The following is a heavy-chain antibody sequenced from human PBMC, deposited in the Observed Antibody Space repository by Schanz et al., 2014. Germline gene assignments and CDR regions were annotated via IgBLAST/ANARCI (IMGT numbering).Heavy chain of an antibody. CDR2: ISDYNGKT. Sequence: QAQLMQSGPELKRPGASVKVSCTASGYTLKNYGISWVRQAPGLGLEWMGWISDYNGKTNYAQKFQDRVIMSTDRSSSTAYLELRSLTSDDSAIYYCARHRFGVFYYGLDVWGQGTTMLVSS. D-gene: IGHD3-10*01. CDR3: ARHRFGVFYYGLDV. CDR1: GYTLKNYG. V-gene: IGHV1-18*01. J-gene: IGHJ6*02.